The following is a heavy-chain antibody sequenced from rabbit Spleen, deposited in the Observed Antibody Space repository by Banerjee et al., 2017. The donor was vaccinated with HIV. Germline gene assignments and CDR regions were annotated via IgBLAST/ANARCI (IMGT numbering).Heavy chain of an antibody. Sequence: QEQLEESGGDLVKPEGSLTLTCTASGFSFSSSYWICWVRQAPGKGLEWIACIYAGSSGSTYYASWAKGRVTISKPSSTTVTLQMTSLTAADTATYFCARDTSSSFSSYGMDLWGPGTLVTVS. D-gene: IGHD1-1*01. CDR1: GFSFSSSYW. CDR3: ARDTSSSFSSYGMDL. V-gene: IGHV1S45*01. J-gene: IGHJ6*01. CDR2: IYAGSSGST.